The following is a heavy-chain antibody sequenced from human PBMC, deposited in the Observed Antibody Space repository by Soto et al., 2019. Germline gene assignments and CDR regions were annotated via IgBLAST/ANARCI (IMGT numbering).Heavy chain of an antibody. J-gene: IGHJ4*02. Sequence: QVQLQESGPGLVKPSETLSLTCAVSGVSIYSSGWWSWVRQPPGKGLEWIGEISHSGITTYNPSLKSRVTIYLDNSENQFSLNLSSAAAADTAVYSCARSNGWYSLAHWGQGSLGAVSS. CDR3: ARSNGWYSLAH. D-gene: IGHD6-19*01. V-gene: IGHV4-4*02. CDR1: GVSIYSSGW. CDR2: ISHSGIT.